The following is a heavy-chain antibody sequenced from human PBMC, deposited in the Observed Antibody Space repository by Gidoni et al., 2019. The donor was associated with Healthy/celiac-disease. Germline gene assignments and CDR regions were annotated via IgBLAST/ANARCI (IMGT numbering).Heavy chain of an antibody. CDR3: TTEGYGSGSYPLLNGMDV. CDR2: IKSKTDGGTT. J-gene: IGHJ6*02. CDR1: GFTFSNAW. V-gene: IGHV3-15*01. Sequence: ASGFTFSNAWMSWVRQAPGKGLEWVGRIKSKTDGGTTDYAAPVKGRFTISRDDSKNTLYLQMNSLKTEDTAVYYCTTEGYGSGSYPLLNGMDVWGQGTTVTVSS. D-gene: IGHD3-10*01.